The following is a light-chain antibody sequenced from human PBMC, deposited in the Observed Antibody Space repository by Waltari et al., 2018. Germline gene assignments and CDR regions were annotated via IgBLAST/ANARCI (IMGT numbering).Light chain of an antibody. V-gene: IGLV3-21*04. Sequence: SYVVTQSPSVSVAPGETARITCGGATIGSKSVHWYQQRPGQAPVLVISYDSDRPSGIPERFSGSNSGNTATLTISWVEADDEADYYCLVWHSTTDHHGVFGGGTKLTVL. CDR1: TIGSKS. CDR2: YDS. J-gene: IGLJ2*01. CDR3: LVWHSTTDHHGV.